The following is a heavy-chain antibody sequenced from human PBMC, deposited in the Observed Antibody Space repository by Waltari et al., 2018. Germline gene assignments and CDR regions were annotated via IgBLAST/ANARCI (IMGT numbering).Heavy chain of an antibody. CDR1: GFTFDDYA. Sequence: EVQLVESGGGLVQPGRSLRLSCAASGFTFDDYAMHWVRQAPWKGLGWVSGSSWNSGSIGYADSVKGRFTISRDNAKNSLYLQMNSLRAEDTALYYCAKDIGGYCSGGSCYPDAFDIWGQGTMVTVSS. J-gene: IGHJ3*02. CDR2: SSWNSGSI. V-gene: IGHV3-9*01. D-gene: IGHD2-15*01. CDR3: AKDIGGYCSGGSCYPDAFDI.